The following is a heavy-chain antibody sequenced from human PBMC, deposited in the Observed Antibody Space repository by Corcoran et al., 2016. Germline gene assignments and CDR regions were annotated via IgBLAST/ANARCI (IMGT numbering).Heavy chain of an antibody. CDR1: GGSFSGYY. CDR2: INHSGST. J-gene: IGHJ4*02. V-gene: IGHV4-34*01. Sequence: QVQLQQWGAGLLKPSETLSLTCAVYGGSFSGYYWSWIRQPPGKGLEWIGEINHSGSTNYNPSLKSRVTISVDTSKNQFSLKLSSVTAADTAVYYCARGGNYYYGSGSIRGRRINFDYWGQGTLVTVSS. CDR3: ARGGNYYYGSGSIRGRRINFDY. D-gene: IGHD3-10*01.